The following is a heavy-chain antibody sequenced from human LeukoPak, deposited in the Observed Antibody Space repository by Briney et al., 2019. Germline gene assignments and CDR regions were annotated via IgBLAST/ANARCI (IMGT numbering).Heavy chain of an antibody. J-gene: IGHJ4*02. Sequence: SETLSLTCTVSGGSISSSSYYWGWIRQPPGKGLEWIGTIYYSGSTYYNPSLKSRVTISVDTSKNQFSLKVSSVTAADTAVYYCARQRRSGWYEGDFDYWGQGTLVTVSS. V-gene: IGHV4-39*01. CDR3: ARQRRSGWYEGDFDY. CDR1: GGSISSSSYY. CDR2: IYYSGST. D-gene: IGHD6-19*01.